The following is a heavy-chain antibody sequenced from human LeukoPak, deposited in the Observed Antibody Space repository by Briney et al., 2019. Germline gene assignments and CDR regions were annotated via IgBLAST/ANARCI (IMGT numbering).Heavy chain of an antibody. J-gene: IGHJ4*02. CDR1: GGSISSGDYY. Sequence: PSETLSLTCTVSGGSISSGDYYWSWIRQPPGKGLEWIGYIYYSGSTYYNPSLKSRVTISVDTSKNQFSLKLSSVTAADTAVYYCARGPRRLGTYDSSGHLYYFDYWGQGTLVTVSS. D-gene: IGHD3-22*01. CDR3: ARGPRRLGTYDSSGHLYYFDY. V-gene: IGHV4-30-4*01. CDR2: IYYSGST.